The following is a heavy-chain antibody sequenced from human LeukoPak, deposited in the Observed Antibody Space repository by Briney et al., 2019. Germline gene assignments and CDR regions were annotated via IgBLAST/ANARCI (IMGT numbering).Heavy chain of an antibody. Sequence: SETLSLTCTVSGGSISTYYWNWIRQPPGKGLEWIGYIYHSGSTNYNPPLQSRVTISVDTSKNQFSLNLNSVTAADTAVYYCAKNNGWFHLAQWGQGTLVTVSS. CDR1: GGSISTYY. V-gene: IGHV4-59*01. CDR2: IYHSGST. CDR3: AKNNGWFHLAQ. D-gene: IGHD6-19*01. J-gene: IGHJ4*02.